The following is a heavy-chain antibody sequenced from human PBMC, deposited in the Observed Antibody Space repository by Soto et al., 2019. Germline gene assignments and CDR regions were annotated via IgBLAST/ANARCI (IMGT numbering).Heavy chain of an antibody. D-gene: IGHD2-8*02. CDR1: GGTIRSYD. Sequence: SETQSLTCTVSGGTIRSYDWSWIRQPPGKGLEWIGEIYHSGSTNYNPSLKSRVTISVDTSKNQFSLKLSSVAAADTAVYYCARVPTGLYYYYYYMDVWGKGTTVTVS. CDR2: IYHSGST. CDR3: ARVPTGLYYYYYYMDV. V-gene: IGHV4-59*12. J-gene: IGHJ6*03.